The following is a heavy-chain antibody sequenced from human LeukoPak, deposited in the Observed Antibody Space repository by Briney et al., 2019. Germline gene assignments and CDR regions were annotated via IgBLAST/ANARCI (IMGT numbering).Heavy chain of an antibody. CDR2: INPNSGGT. CDR1: GYTFTGYY. CDR3: ARDRYCSSTSCHYFDY. Sequence: ASVKVSCKASGYTFTGYYMHWVRQAPGQGLEWMGWINPNSGGTNYAQKFQGRVTMTRDTSISTAYMELSRLRSDDTAVYYCARDRYCSSTSCHYFDYWGQGTLVTVSS. V-gene: IGHV1-2*02. D-gene: IGHD2-2*01. J-gene: IGHJ4*02.